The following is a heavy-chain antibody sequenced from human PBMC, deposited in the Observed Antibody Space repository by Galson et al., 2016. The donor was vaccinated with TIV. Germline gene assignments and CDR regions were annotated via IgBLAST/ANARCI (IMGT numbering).Heavy chain of an antibody. Sequence: SLRLSCAASGFTFSLYGMHWVRRAPGKGLEWVAVIWFDGGNKYYADSVKGRFTLSRDNSQNTLYLQMSSLRAEDTAVYYCARERSPSLRYFDWLKNYSLDVWGQGTTVTVSS. V-gene: IGHV3-33*01. CDR3: ARERSPSLRYFDWLKNYSLDV. CDR2: IWFDGGNK. CDR1: GFTFSLYG. D-gene: IGHD3-9*01. J-gene: IGHJ6*02.